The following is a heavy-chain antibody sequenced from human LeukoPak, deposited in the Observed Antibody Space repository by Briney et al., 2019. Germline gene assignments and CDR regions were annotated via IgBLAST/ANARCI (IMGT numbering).Heavy chain of an antibody. CDR3: ARDLIGLDYGDYGGFDY. CDR2: ISSTSSYI. Sequence: GGSLRLSCAASGFTFSSYMNWVRQAPGKGLEWVSSISSTSSYIYYADSVKGRFTISRDNAKNSLYLQMNSLRAEDTAVYYCARDLIGLDYGDYGGFDYWGQGTLVTVSS. V-gene: IGHV3-21*01. CDR1: GFTFSSY. D-gene: IGHD4-17*01. J-gene: IGHJ4*02.